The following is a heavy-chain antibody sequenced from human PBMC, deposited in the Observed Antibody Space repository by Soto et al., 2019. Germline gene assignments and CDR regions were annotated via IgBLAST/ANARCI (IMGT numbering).Heavy chain of an antibody. CDR3: PRDGPYDYASRLGV. D-gene: IGHD3-10*01. V-gene: IGHV3-53*04. CDR2: LHSGGDT. CDR1: GIPVSSNY. J-gene: IGHJ6*02. Sequence: EVQLVESGGGLVQPGGSLRLSCVASGIPVSSNYMTWVRQAPGKGLEWVSVLHSGGDTYYANSVKGRFTISRHDSTNTLLLRTNSLIAEYTSVYYCPRDGPYDYASRLGVWGQGTTVTVSS.